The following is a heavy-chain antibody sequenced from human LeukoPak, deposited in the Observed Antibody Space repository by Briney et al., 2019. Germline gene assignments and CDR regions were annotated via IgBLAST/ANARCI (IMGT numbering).Heavy chain of an antibody. Sequence: GASVKVSCKASGYTFTTYYIHWVRQAPGQGLEWMGIISPNGGSTTYAQKFQDRVTMTRDTSTSTAYMELSRLRSDDTAVYYCARTSGYTFDYWGQGTLVTVSS. CDR3: ARTSGYTFDY. V-gene: IGHV1-46*01. D-gene: IGHD3-22*01. CDR1: GYTFTTYY. CDR2: ISPNGGST. J-gene: IGHJ4*02.